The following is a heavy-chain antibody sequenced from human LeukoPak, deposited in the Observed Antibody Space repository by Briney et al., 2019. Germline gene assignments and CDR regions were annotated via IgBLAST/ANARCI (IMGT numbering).Heavy chain of an antibody. CDR1: GVTFSSYW. V-gene: IGHV3-7*03. D-gene: IGHD1-14*01. CDR2: IKQDGSEK. Sequence: GGSLRLSCAASGVTFSSYWMHWVRQAPGKGLEWVANIKQDGSEKYYVDSVKGRFTISRDNAKTSLYLQMNSLRAEDTAVYYCARDVLAAGATGTFDIWGQGTMVTVSS. CDR3: ARDVLAAGATGTFDI. J-gene: IGHJ3*02.